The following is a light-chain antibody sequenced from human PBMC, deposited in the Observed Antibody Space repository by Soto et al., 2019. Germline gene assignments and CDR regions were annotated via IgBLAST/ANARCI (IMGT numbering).Light chain of an antibody. Sequence: EIVLTQSPATLSLYKAERATLSCRASQSVSSYLAWYQQKPGQAPRLLIYDASNRATGIPARFSGSGSGTDFTLTISRLEPEDFAVYDCQQSATFGPGTKVDNK. V-gene: IGKV3-11*01. CDR2: DAS. CDR1: QSVSSY. CDR3: QQSAT. J-gene: IGKJ3*01.